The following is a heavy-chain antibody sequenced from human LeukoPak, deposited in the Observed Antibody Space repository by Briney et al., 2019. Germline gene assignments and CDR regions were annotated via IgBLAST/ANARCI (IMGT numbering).Heavy chain of an antibody. Sequence: GGSLRLSCAASGFTFSTYGMNWVRQAPGKGLEWVAVIWYDGSKKYYSDSVKGRFTISRDNSKNTLYLQMNSLRAEDTAVYYCARDGDFEKPFFDYWGQGTLVTVSS. V-gene: IGHV3-33*01. CDR3: ARDGDFEKPFFDY. D-gene: IGHD4-17*01. CDR1: GFTFSTYG. CDR2: IWYDGSKK. J-gene: IGHJ4*02.